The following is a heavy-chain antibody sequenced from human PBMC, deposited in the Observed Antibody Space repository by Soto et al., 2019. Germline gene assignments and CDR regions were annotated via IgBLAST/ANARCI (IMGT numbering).Heavy chain of an antibody. CDR1: GFTFRSYA. CDR2: ISYDGSNK. CDR3: VRSMIIVVRLIGLDY. J-gene: IGHJ4*02. Sequence: GGSLRLSCGASGFTFRSYAMHWVRQTPGKGLEWVAAISYDGSNKHYADSVKGRFSISRDNSKNMLYLQMDSLSTEDTAVYYCVRSMIIVVRLIGLDYWGQGTLVTVSS. V-gene: IGHV3-30-3*01. D-gene: IGHD3-22*01.